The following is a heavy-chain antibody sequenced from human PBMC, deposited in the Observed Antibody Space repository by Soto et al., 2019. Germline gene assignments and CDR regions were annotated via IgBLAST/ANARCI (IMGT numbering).Heavy chain of an antibody. CDR3: ARGGVY. D-gene: IGHD2-8*01. Sequence: PGGSLRLSCEASGFAFSAYSMHWVRQAPGKGLDWVATIQHNAEHIFYADSVRGRFTISRDNDRNLLYLRMDSLRVEDTGVYYCARGGVYWGRGTLVTVSS. CDR1: GFAFSAYS. V-gene: IGHV3-30*04. CDR2: IQHNAEHI. J-gene: IGHJ1*01.